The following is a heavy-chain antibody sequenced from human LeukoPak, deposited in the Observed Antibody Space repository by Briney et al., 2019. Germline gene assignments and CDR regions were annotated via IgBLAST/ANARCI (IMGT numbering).Heavy chain of an antibody. V-gene: IGHV1-2*02. CDR1: GYTFTDYY. CDR2: IKPNSGDT. CDR3: ARTATGLAGTSPALVMFRLVAVMDV. J-gene: IGHJ6*04. D-gene: IGHD6-13*01. Sequence: ASVKVSCKASGYTFTDYYLHWVRQAPGQGLEWMGWIKPNSGDTKYAQKFQGRVTLTRDTSITTVHMELISLTSDDTAVYYCARTATGLAGTSPALVMFRLVAVMDVWGEGTTVIVSS.